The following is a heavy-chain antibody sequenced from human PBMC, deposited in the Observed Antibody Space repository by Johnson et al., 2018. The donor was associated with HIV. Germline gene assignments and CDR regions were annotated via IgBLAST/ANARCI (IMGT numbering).Heavy chain of an antibody. CDR3: AATYYYDSSGSRYPFDI. CDR1: GFNFDDYA. J-gene: IGHJ3*02. Sequence: VQLVESGGGVVQPGRSLRLSCAASGFNFDDYAMHWVRQGPGKGREWVGGISWNSGSIGYADSVKGRFTISRDIARNSLYLQMNSLGAEDTALYYCAATYYYDSSGSRYPFDIWGQGTMVTVSS. V-gene: IGHV3-9*01. CDR2: ISWNSGSI. D-gene: IGHD3-22*01.